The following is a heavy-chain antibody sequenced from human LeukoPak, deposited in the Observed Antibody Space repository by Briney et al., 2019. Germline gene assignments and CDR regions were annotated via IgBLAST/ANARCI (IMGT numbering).Heavy chain of an antibody. CDR2: INHSGST. Sequence: ASETLSLTCAVYGASFSGYYWSWIRQPPGKGREWIGEINHSGSTNYNPSLKSRVTISVDTSKNQFSLKLSSVTAADTAVYYCASSGSSSWYSQYNWFDPWGQGTLVTVSS. V-gene: IGHV4-34*01. J-gene: IGHJ5*02. CDR1: GASFSGYY. CDR3: ASSGSSSWYSQYNWFDP. D-gene: IGHD6-13*01.